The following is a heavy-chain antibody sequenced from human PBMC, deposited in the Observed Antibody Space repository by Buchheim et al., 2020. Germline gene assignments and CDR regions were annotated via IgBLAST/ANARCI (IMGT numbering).Heavy chain of an antibody. V-gene: IGHV1-46*01. J-gene: IGHJ4*02. CDR2: INPSDRST. Sequence: QVQLVQSGAEVKKPGASVKVSCKASGYTFTSYYMNWVRQAPGQGLEWRGIINPSDRSTSYAQKFQGRVTMTRDTSTRTVYMELSSLRSEDTAVYYCARSIHCSGGSCYFSGDYWGQGTL. CDR1: GYTFTSYY. CDR3: ARSIHCSGGSCYFSGDY. D-gene: IGHD2-15*01.